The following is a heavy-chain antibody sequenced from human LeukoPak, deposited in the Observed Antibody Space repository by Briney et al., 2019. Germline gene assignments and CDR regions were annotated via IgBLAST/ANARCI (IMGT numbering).Heavy chain of an antibody. CDR2: ISYDGSNK. CDR3: AREGSSGYYRIYYYYYGMDV. CDR1: GFTFSSYA. J-gene: IGHJ6*02. V-gene: IGHV3-30-3*01. D-gene: IGHD3-22*01. Sequence: GGSLRLSCAASGFTFSSYAMHWVRQAPGKGLEWVAVISYDGSNKYYADSVKGRFTISRDNSKNTLYLQMNSLRAEDTAVYYCAREGSSGYYRIYYYYYGMDVWGQGTTVTVSS.